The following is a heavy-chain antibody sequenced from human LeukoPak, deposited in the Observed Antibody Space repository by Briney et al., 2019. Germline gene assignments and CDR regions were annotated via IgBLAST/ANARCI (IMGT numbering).Heavy chain of an antibody. J-gene: IGHJ4*02. D-gene: IGHD1-14*01. Sequence: GGSLRLSCAASGFTFSSYGMHWVRQAPGKGLEWVANIKQDGSEKYYVDSVKGRFTISRDNAKNSLYLQMNSLRAEDTAVYYCARGEGGILATPEDYWGQGTLVTVSS. V-gene: IGHV3-7*01. CDR2: IKQDGSEK. CDR1: GFTFSSYG. CDR3: ARGEGGILATPEDY.